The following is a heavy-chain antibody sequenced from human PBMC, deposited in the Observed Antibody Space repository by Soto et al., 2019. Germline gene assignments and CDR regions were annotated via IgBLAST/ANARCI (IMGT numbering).Heavy chain of an antibody. CDR1: GFTLSAYW. CDR3: ARDVSPGSSSLYLDAFDI. V-gene: IGHV3-7*05. Sequence: EVQLEESRGDLVQPGGSLRLSCAASGFTLSAYWMTWVRQAPGKGLEWVANINRDGSKKSYLDSVRGRFTISRDNVGNSLYLQMDSLRADDTALYYCARDVSPGSSSLYLDAFDIWGQGTRVTVSS. D-gene: IGHD6-13*01. CDR2: INRDGSKK. J-gene: IGHJ3*02.